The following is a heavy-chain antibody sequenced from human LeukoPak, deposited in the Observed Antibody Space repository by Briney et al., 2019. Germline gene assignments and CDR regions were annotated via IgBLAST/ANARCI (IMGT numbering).Heavy chain of an antibody. CDR2: ISYDGSNK. Sequence: TGGSLRLSCAASGFTFSSYAMHWVRQAPGKGLEWVAVISYDGSNKYYADSVKGRFTISRDNSKNTLYLQMNSLRAEDTAVYYCAKIPWVGATNYWGQGTLVTVSS. D-gene: IGHD1-26*01. V-gene: IGHV3-30*04. CDR1: GFTFSSYA. J-gene: IGHJ4*02. CDR3: AKIPWVGATNY.